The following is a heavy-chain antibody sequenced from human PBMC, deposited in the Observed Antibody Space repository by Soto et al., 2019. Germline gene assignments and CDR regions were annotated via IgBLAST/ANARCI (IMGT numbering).Heavy chain of an antibody. Sequence: CETLSLTFSVSGASIRSYYWHWIRQPPGKGLEWIGYVYTSDYTSYSSSHNTLFTISVHTSKSQFYLRLNSVSAADTAVYYSASSAGHPVDFLAYNGIDVWGQGTADAVSS. CDR1: GASIRSYY. J-gene: IGHJ6*02. CDR3: ASSAGHPVDFLAYNGIDV. CDR2: VYTSDYT. V-gene: IGHV4-4*08. D-gene: IGHD5-12*01.